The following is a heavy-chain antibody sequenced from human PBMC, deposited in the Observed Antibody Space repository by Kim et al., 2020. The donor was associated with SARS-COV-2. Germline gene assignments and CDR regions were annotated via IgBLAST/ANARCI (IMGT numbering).Heavy chain of an antibody. D-gene: IGHD6-19*01. CDR2: VYYSGRI. CDR3: ARIPDISGWPFDY. Sequence: SETLSLTCSVSGDSMNGHYWTWIRQPPGKGLEWIGYVYYSGRINYNPSLRSRLTISVDTSKNQFFLKLTSVSAADTAVYYCARIPDISGWPFDYWGQGTLVTVSS. CDR1: GDSMNGHY. V-gene: IGHV4-59*11. J-gene: IGHJ4*02.